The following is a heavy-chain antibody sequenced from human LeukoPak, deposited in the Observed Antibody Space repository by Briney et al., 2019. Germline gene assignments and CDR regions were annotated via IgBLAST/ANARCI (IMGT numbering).Heavy chain of an antibody. CDR2: IYYSGST. V-gene: IGHV4-59*08. Sequence: SETLSLTCTVSGGSISNYYWSWIRQPPGKGLEWIGYIYYSGSTNYNPSLKSRVTISVDTSKNQFSLKLSSVTAADTAVYYCARRGISFGELFFYWGQGTLVTVSS. CDR3: ARRGISFGELFFY. D-gene: IGHD3-10*01. J-gene: IGHJ4*02. CDR1: GGSISNYY.